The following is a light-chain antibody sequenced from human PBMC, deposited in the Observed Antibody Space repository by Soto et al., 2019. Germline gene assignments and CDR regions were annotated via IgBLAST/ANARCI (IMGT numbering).Light chain of an antibody. CDR3: TSYTTSSTLSYV. CDR2: EVS. V-gene: IGLV2-14*01. Sequence: QSALTQPASVSGSPGQSITISCTGTSSDIGAYNYVSWYQQHPGRAPKLMVYEVSDRPSGVSNRFSGSKSGNSASLTISGFQAEDEADYYCTSYTTSSTLSYVFGTGTKLTVL. J-gene: IGLJ1*01. CDR1: SSDIGAYNY.